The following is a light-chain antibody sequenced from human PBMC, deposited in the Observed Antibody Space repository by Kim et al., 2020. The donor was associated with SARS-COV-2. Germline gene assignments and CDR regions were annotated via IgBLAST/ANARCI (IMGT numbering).Light chain of an antibody. V-gene: IGLV3-1*01. J-gene: IGLJ1*01. Sequence: FPGKTASITCSGDKLGDKYACWYQQKPGQSPVLVIYQDSKRPSGIPERFSGSNSGNTATLTISGTQAMDEADYYCQAWDSSTLYVFGTGTKVTVL. CDR2: QDS. CDR1: KLGDKY. CDR3: QAWDSSTLYV.